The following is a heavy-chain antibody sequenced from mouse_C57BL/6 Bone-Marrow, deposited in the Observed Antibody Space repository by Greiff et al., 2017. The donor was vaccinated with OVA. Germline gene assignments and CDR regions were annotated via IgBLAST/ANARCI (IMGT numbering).Heavy chain of an antibody. J-gene: IGHJ1*03. CDR1: GFTFRDGE. CDR3: ARDDYYWYFDV. CDR2: SRNKANDYTT. V-gene: IGHV7-1*01. Sequence: EVKLMESGGGGGQSGRALRRRWEREGFTFRDGEMEGGRQAQGKGLEWIAASRNKANDYTTEYSASVKGRFIVSRDTSQSILYLQMNALRAEDTAIYYCARDDYYWYFDVWGTGTTVTVSS.